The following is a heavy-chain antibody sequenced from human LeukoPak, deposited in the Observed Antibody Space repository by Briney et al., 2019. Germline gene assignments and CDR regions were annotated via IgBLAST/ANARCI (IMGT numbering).Heavy chain of an antibody. J-gene: IGHJ6*03. CDR2: INWNGGST. CDR3: ARDRYSSGSYGAPYYYYMDV. D-gene: IGHD3-10*01. V-gene: IGHV3-20*04. Sequence: GSLRLSCAASGFTFDDYGMSWVRQAPGKGLEWVSGINWNGGSTGYADSVKGRFTISRDNAKNSLYLQMNSLRAEDAALYYCARDRYSSGSYGAPYYYYMDVWGKGTTVTVSS. CDR1: GFTFDDYG.